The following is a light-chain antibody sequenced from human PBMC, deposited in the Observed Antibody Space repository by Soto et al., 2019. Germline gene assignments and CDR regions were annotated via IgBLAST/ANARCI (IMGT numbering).Light chain of an antibody. CDR1: QDVLTN. Sequence: EIVMTQSPATLSVAPGERATLSFGASQDVLTNLAWYQQKPGQSPRLLIYRASTRATGVPARFSGSGSGTEFTLTISSLQSEDFAVYYCQQYNNWPKMFGQGTKVDI. CDR2: RAS. V-gene: IGKV3-15*01. J-gene: IGKJ1*01. CDR3: QQYNNWPKM.